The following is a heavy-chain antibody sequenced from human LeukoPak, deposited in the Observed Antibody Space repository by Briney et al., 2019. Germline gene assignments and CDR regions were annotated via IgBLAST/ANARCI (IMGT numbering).Heavy chain of an antibody. CDR1: GFTFSSYS. Sequence: GGSLRLSCEAPGFTFSSYSMEWVRQAPGKGLEWLSYITSTSDIIYYADSVKGRFTISRDNGKNSLYLQMNSLRAEDTAVYYCASPIALYCSSTSCLPDYWGRGTLVTVSS. CDR3: ASPIALYCSSTSCLPDY. CDR2: ITSTSDII. J-gene: IGHJ4*02. V-gene: IGHV3-48*01. D-gene: IGHD2-2*01.